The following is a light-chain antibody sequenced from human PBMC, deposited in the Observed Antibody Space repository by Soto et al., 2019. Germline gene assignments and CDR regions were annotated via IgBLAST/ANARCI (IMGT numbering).Light chain of an antibody. CDR3: QQYANSPLA. J-gene: IGKJ1*01. Sequence: EIVLTQSPGTLSLSPGERATLSCRASQSVSSSYLAWYQQKPGQAPRLLIYDTSSRATGIPDRFSGRGSGTDFTLTISRLEPEDFAVYYCQQYANSPLAFGQGTKVEIK. CDR2: DTS. V-gene: IGKV3-20*01. CDR1: QSVSSSY.